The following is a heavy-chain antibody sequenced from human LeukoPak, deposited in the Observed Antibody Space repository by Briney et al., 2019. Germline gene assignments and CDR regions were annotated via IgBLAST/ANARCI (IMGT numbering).Heavy chain of an antibody. CDR2: ISSSSSYI. V-gene: IGHV3-21*01. CDR3: ARWRVLWFGEYESAFDI. D-gene: IGHD3-10*01. CDR1: GFTFSSYS. Sequence: PGGSLRLSCAASGFTFSSYSMNWVRQAPGKGLEWVSSISSSSSYIYYADSVKGRFTISRDNAKNSLYLQMNSLRAEDTAVYYCARWRVLWFGEYESAFDIWGQGTMVTVSS. J-gene: IGHJ3*02.